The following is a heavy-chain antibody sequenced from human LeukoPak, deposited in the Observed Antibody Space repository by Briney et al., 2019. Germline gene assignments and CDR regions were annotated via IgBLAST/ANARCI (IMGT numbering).Heavy chain of an antibody. CDR1: GFTFNSYS. CDR3: ARVLWVFGVVIMPIDY. J-gene: IGHJ4*02. D-gene: IGHD3-3*01. Sequence: GGSLRLSCAASGFTFNSYSMNWVRQAPGKGLEWVSSISSSSNYKYYADSVKGRFTISRDNAKNLVYLQMDSLRAEDTAVYYCARVLWVFGVVIMPIDYWGQGTLVTVSS. CDR2: ISSSSNYK. V-gene: IGHV3-21*06.